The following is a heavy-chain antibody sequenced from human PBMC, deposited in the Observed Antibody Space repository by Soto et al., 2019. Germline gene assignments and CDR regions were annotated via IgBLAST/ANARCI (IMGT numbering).Heavy chain of an antibody. J-gene: IGHJ6*02. CDR1: GFTFTHHV. CDR2: ISFDGKYGPVHYM. V-gene: IGHV3-30*04. Sequence: QVQLVESGGGVVQPERSLRLSCVASGFTFTHHVVHWVRQAPGKGLEWVALISFDGKYGPVHYMYYAGSAKGRFTISRDNSKNTVYLQMNDLKAEDTAVYYSASDVGAFSYYCAMDDWGQGTMVTVSS. CDR3: ASDVGAFSYYCAMDD.